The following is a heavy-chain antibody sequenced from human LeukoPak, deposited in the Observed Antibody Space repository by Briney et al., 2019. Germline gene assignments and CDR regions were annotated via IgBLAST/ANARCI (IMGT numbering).Heavy chain of an antibody. CDR3: ARATHYYKSSGYDY. V-gene: IGHV3-20*04. CDR1: GFTLDDYG. D-gene: IGHD3-22*01. Sequence: GGSLRLSCAVSGFTLDDYGMSWVRQAPGEGLGWVSGINWNGGSTGYADSVKGRFTISRDNAKNSLYLQMNSLRAEDTALYYCARATHYYKSSGYDYWGQGTLVTVSS. CDR2: INWNGGST. J-gene: IGHJ4*02.